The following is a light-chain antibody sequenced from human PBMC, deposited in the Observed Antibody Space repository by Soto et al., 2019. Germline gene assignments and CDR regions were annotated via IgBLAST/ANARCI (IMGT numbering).Light chain of an antibody. V-gene: IGKV3-11*01. J-gene: IGKJ5*01. CDR2: DAS. CDR3: QQRSNWPSIT. Sequence: EIVLTQSPATLSLSPGERATLSCRASQSVSSYLAWYQQKPGQAPRLLIYDASNRATGIPARFSGSGSGTDFPLPINSLEPEDSAVYYCQQRSNWPSITFGQGTRLEIK. CDR1: QSVSSY.